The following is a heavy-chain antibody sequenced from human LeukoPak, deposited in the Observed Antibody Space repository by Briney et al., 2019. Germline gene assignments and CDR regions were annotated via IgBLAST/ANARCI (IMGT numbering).Heavy chain of an antibody. J-gene: IGHJ4*02. CDR3: ARVGSGWLYYFDY. D-gene: IGHD6-19*01. Sequence: SETLSLTCTVSGGSISGYYWSWIRQPPGKGLEWIGYINYSGSTNYNPSLKSRVTISVDTSKNQFSLKLSSATAADTAVYYCARVGSGWLYYFDYWGQGTLVTVSS. CDR1: GGSISGYY. CDR2: INYSGST. V-gene: IGHV4-59*12.